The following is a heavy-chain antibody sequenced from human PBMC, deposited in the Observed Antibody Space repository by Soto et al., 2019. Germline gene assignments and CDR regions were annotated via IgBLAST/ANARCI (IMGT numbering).Heavy chain of an antibody. CDR3: ARELFGDGYNFRY. CDR1: GGSFSSYH. J-gene: IGHJ4*02. CDR2: IXXSXXX. Sequence: PSETLSLTCSISGGSFSSYHWSWIRQPPGKGLXGIXXIXXSXXXXXNXXLKSRVTISLDTSKNQFSLKVSSVTAAETAVYYCARELFGDGYNFRYWGQGTQVTVSS. V-gene: IGHV4-59*01. D-gene: IGHD5-12*01.